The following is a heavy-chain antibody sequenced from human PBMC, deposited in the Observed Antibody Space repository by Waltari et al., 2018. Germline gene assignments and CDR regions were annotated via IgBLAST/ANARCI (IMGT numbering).Heavy chain of an antibody. V-gene: IGHV3-23*01. CDR1: GFTFSSYA. D-gene: IGHD2-8*02. CDR2: IGGSGGST. CDR3: AKDGTPYWVGRGAFDI. J-gene: IGHJ3*02. Sequence: EVQLLESGGGLVQPGGSLRLSCAASGFTFSSYAMSWVRQAPGKGLEWVSAIGGSGGSTYYGDSGNGRFTISRDNSKNTLYLQMNSLRAEDTAVYYCAKDGTPYWVGRGAFDIWGQGTMVTVSS.